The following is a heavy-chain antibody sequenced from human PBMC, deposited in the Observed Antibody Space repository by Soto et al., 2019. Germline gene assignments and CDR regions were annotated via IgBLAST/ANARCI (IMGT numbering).Heavy chain of an antibody. Sequence: ASVKVSCKASGYTFTGYYMHWVRQAPGQGLEWMGWINPNSGGTNYAQKFQGWVTMTRDTSISTAYMELSRLRSDDTAVYYCARGGTIAAAGPPINYYYYGMDVXG. D-gene: IGHD6-13*01. V-gene: IGHV1-2*04. CDR1: GYTFTGYY. J-gene: IGHJ6*02. CDR3: ARGGTIAAAGPPINYYYYGMDV. CDR2: INPNSGGT.